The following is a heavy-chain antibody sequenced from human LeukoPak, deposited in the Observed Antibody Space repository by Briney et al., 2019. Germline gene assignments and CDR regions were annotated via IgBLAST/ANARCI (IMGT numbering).Heavy chain of an antibody. D-gene: IGHD3-22*01. J-gene: IGHJ4*02. CDR1: GFTFSSYA. CDR2: ISGSGGST. V-gene: IGHV3-23*01. CDR3: AKDHYYDSSAFDY. Sequence: PGGSLRLSCAASGFTFSSYAMSSVRQAPGKGLEWVSAISGSGGSTYYADSVKGRFTISRDNSKNTLYLQMNRLRAEDTAVYYCAKDHYYDSSAFDYWGQGTLVTVSS.